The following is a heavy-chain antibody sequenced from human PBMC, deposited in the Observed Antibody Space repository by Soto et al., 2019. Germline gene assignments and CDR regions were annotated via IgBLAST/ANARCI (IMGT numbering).Heavy chain of an antibody. CDR3: AKVPLVELSSDMDV. J-gene: IGHJ6*03. V-gene: IGHV3-9*01. CDR2: ISWNSGSI. Sequence: EVQLVESGGGLVQPGRSLRLSCAASGFTFDDYAMHWVRQAPGKGLEWVSGISWNSGSIGYADSVKGRFTISRDNAKNSLYLRMISLRAEDTALYYCAKVPLVELSSDMDVWGKGTTVTV. CDR1: GFTFDDYA. D-gene: IGHD3-16*02.